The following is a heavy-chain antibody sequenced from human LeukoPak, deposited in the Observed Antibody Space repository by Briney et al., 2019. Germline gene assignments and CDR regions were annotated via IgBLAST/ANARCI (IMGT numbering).Heavy chain of an antibody. D-gene: IGHD6-6*01. J-gene: IGHJ5*02. CDR1: GYSISSGYY. CDR3: ARMNLWEYSSSSEGWFDP. CDR2: IYHSGST. Sequence: PSETLSLTCTVSGYSISSGYYWGWIRQPPGKGLEWIGSIYHSGSTYYNPSLKSRVTISVDTSKNQFSLKLSSVTAADTAVYYCARMNLWEYSSSSEGWFDPWGQGTLVTVSS. V-gene: IGHV4-38-2*02.